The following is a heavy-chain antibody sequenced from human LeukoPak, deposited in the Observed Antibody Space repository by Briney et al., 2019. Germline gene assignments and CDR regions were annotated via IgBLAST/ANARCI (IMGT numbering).Heavy chain of an antibody. D-gene: IGHD3-22*01. CDR2: ISSSSSYI. CDR3: ARGGQKFGTTMIVADY. CDR1: GFTFSSYS. Sequence: GGSLRLSCAASGFTFSSYSMNWVRQAPGKGLEWVSSISSSSSYIYYADSVKGRFTISRDNAKNSLYLQMNSLRAEDTAVYYCARGGQKFGTTMIVADYWGQGTLVTVSS. V-gene: IGHV3-21*01. J-gene: IGHJ4*02.